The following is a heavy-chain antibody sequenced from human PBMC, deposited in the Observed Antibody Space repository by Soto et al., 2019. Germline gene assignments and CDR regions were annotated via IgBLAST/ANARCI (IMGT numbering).Heavy chain of an antibody. Sequence: SETLSLTCTVSGGSISSSSYYWGWIRQPPGKGLEWIGSIYYSGSTYYNPSLKSRVTISVDTSKNQCARKLSSVTAADTAVYYCARHTQHERIAAAGTLVLDAFDIWGQGTMVTVSS. CDR1: GGSISSSSYY. CDR2: IYYSGST. J-gene: IGHJ3*02. V-gene: IGHV4-39*01. CDR3: ARHTQHERIAAAGTLVLDAFDI. D-gene: IGHD6-13*01.